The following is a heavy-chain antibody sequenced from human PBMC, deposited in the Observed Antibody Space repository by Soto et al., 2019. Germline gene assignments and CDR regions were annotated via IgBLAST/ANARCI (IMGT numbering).Heavy chain of an antibody. D-gene: IGHD3-10*01. CDR3: ARGGIPSYYYGSGSSLATFDY. V-gene: IGHV1-18*01. J-gene: IGHJ4*02. Sequence: ASVKVSCKASGYTFTSYGISWVRQAPGQGLEWMGWISAYNGNTNYAQKLQGRVTMTTDTSTSTAYMELRSLRSDDTAVYYCARGGIPSYYYGSGSSLATFDYWGQGTLVTAPQ. CDR2: ISAYNGNT. CDR1: GYTFTSYG.